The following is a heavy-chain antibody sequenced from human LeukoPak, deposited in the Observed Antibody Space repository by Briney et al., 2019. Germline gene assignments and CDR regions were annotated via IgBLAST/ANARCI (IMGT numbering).Heavy chain of an antibody. CDR3: AKSIVGGDYYFDY. J-gene: IGHJ4*02. CDR1: GFTFDDYG. Sequence: GGSLRLSCAASGFTFDDYGMGWVRQAPGKGLEWVSAISGSGGSTYYADSVKGRFTISRDNSKNTLYLQMNSLRAEDTAVYYCAKSIVGGDYYFDYWGQGTLVTVSS. CDR2: ISGSGGST. D-gene: IGHD3-16*01. V-gene: IGHV3-23*01.